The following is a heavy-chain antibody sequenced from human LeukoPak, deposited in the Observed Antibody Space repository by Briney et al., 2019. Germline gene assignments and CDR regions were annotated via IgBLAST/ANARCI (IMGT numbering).Heavy chain of an antibody. Sequence: GGSLRLSCAASGFTFSSSSMNWVRQAPGKGLEWVSSISSSGRYIYFADSMKGRFTISRDNAKNSASLQMNSLRGEDTAVYYCAKSLTPDRDWFDSWGQGTLVIVSS. V-gene: IGHV3-21*01. CDR1: GFTFSSSS. CDR2: ISSSGRYI. J-gene: IGHJ5*01. CDR3: AKSLTPDRDWFDS. D-gene: IGHD4/OR15-4a*01.